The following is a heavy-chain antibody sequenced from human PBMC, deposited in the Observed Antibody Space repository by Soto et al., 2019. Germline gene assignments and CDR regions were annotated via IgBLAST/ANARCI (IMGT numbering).Heavy chain of an antibody. CDR2: INHSGST. CDR3: ARNGSYYDFWSGYYFGGGMDV. J-gene: IGHJ6*02. Sequence: SSETLSLTCAVYGGSFSGYYWSWIRQPPGKGLEWIGEINHSGSTNYNPSLKSRVTISVDTSKNQFSLKLSSVTAADTAVYYCARNGSYYDFWSGYYFGGGMDVWGQGTTVTVSS. V-gene: IGHV4-34*01. D-gene: IGHD3-3*01. CDR1: GGSFSGYY.